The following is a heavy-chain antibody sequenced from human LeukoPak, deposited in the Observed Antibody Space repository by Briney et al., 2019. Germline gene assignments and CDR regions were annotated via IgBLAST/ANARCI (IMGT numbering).Heavy chain of an antibody. CDR3: ARAWSAALTRFDY. V-gene: IGHV1-46*01. D-gene: IGHD6-13*01. J-gene: IGHJ4*02. CDR2: INPSGGST. CDR1: GYTFTSYY. Sequence: GAPVKVSCKASGYTFTSYYMHWVRQAPGQGLEWMGIINPSGGSTSYAQKFQGRVTMTRDMSTSTVYMELSSLRSEDTAVYYCARAWSAALTRFDYWGQGTLVTVSS.